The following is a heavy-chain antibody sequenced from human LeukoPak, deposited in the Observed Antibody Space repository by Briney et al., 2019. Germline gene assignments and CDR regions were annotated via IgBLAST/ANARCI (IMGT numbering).Heavy chain of an antibody. CDR3: ARGDWELLYP. V-gene: IGHV4-39*01. D-gene: IGHD1-26*01. Sequence: SETLSLTCTVSGGSISSSSYYWGWIRQPPGKGLEWIGSIYYSGSTYYNPSLKSRVTISVDTSKNQFSRKLSSVAAADTTVYYCARGDWELLYPRGQGILVTVSS. CDR2: IYYSGST. J-gene: IGHJ5*02. CDR1: GGSISSSSYY.